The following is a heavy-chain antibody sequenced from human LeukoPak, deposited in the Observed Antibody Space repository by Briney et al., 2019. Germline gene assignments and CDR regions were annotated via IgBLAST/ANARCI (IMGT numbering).Heavy chain of an antibody. CDR2: IYTSGST. CDR1: GVSISSYY. CDR3: ARAIAAAYSYWFDP. V-gene: IGHV4-4*07. D-gene: IGHD6-13*01. Sequence: PSETLSLTCTVSGVSISSYYWSWIRQPPGKGLEWIGRIYTSGSTNYNPSLKSRVTMSVDTSKNQFSLKLSSVTAADTAVYYCARAIAAAYSYWFDPWGQGTLVTVSS. J-gene: IGHJ5*02.